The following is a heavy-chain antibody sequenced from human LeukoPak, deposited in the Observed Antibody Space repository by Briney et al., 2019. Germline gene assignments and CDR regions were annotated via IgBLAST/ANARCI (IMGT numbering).Heavy chain of an antibody. CDR2: INPNSGGT. CDR1: GYTFTCYY. J-gene: IGHJ3*02. D-gene: IGHD6-13*01. V-gene: IGHV1-2*02. Sequence: ASVKVSCKASGYTFTCYYMHWVRQAPGQGLEWMGWINPNSGGTNYAQKFQGRVTMTRDTSISTAYMELSRLRSDDTAVYYCASFGSSSWYASGAFDIWGQGTMVTVSS. CDR3: ASFGSSSWYASGAFDI.